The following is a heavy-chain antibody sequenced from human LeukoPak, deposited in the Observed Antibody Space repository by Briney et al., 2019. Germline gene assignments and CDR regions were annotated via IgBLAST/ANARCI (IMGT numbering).Heavy chain of an antibody. V-gene: IGHV4-4*09. CDR2: IYTSGST. Sequence: SETLSLTCTVSGGSISSYYWSWIRQPPGKGLEWIGYIYTSGSTNYNPSLKSRVTISVDTSKNQFSLKLSSVTAADTAVYYCARGLGYCSGGSCPTVAAFDIWGQGTMVTVSS. J-gene: IGHJ3*02. CDR1: GGSISSYY. CDR3: ARGLGYCSGGSCPTVAAFDI. D-gene: IGHD2-15*01.